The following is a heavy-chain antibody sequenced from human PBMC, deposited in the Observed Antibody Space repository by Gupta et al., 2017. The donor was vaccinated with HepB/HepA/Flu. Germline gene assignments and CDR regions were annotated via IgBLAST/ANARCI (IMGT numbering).Heavy chain of an antibody. Sequence: QVQLVQSGAAVKKPGASVKVSCKASGYTFTGYYMHWVRQAPGQGLEWMGWINPNSGGTNYAQKFQGWVTMTRDTSISTAYMELSRLRSDDTAVYYCARSVGYCSSTSCYEGYGMDVWGQGTTVTVSS. D-gene: IGHD2-2*01. CDR2: INPNSGGT. CDR3: ARSVGYCSSTSCYEGYGMDV. CDR1: GYTFTGYY. V-gene: IGHV1-2*04. J-gene: IGHJ6*02.